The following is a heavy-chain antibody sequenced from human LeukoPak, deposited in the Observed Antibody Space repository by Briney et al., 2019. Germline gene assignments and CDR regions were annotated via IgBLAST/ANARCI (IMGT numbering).Heavy chain of an antibody. CDR2: IIPIFGTA. J-gene: IGHJ6*02. V-gene: IGHV1-69*13. CDR3: ARDLGYVVVVATSSAYYYYGMDV. D-gene: IGHD2-15*01. Sequence: GASVKVSCKASGGTFSSYAISWVRQAPGQGLEWMGGIIPIFGTANYAQKFQGRVTITADESTSTAYMELSSLRSEDTAVYYCARDLGYVVVVATSSAYYYYGMDVWGQGTTVTVSS. CDR1: GGTFSSYA.